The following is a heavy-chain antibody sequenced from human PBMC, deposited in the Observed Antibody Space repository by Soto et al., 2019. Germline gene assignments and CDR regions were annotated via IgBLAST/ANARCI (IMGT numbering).Heavy chain of an antibody. CDR3: ARGLGTNGLDV. V-gene: IGHV1-18*04. CDR1: GYKFITYG. CDR2: ISTYSGNT. Sequence: ASVKVSCKASGYKFITYGITWVRQAPGQGLEWMGGISTYSGNTDYAQSLQDRVTMTTDTSTSTVYMELASLRSDDTAVYYCARGLGTNGLDVWGQGTAVTVSS. D-gene: IGHD3-16*01. J-gene: IGHJ6*02.